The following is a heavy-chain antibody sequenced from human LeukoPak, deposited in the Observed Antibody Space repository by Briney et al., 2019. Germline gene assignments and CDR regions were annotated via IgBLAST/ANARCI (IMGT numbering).Heavy chain of an antibody. V-gene: IGHV4-59*01. CDR2: VDYRGST. D-gene: IGHD5-18*01. CDR3: ARSRSGYSYDHAAFEI. Sequence: SETLSLTCTVSGGSISTYYWSWIRQPPGKGLEWIADVDYRGSTTYNPSLRSRVTISVDTSRNQFSLKLSSVTAADTAVYYCARSRSGYSYDHAAFEIWGQGTMVTVSS. CDR1: GGSISTYY. J-gene: IGHJ3*02.